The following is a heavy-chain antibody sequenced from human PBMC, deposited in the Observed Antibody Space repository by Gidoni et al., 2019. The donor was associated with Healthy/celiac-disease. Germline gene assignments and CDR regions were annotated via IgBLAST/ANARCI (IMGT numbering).Heavy chain of an antibody. D-gene: IGHD2-15*01. J-gene: IGHJ4*02. Sequence: QVPLVEPGGGVVKPGWALRLSCAASGFTFSSYAMHWVRQAPGKGLEGGAVISYDGSNKYYADYVKGRFTSSRDYSKNTLYLQMNSLKAEDTAVYYCARPPRVVAAPFDYWGQGTLVTVSS. CDR1: GFTFSSYA. CDR2: ISYDGSNK. V-gene: IGHV3-30*17. CDR3: ARPPRVVAAPFDY.